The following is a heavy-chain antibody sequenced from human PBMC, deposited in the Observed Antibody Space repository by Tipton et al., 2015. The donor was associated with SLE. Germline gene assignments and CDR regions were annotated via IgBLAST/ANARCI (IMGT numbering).Heavy chain of an antibody. CDR3: ARRRITMVRGESYYMDV. Sequence: SLRLSCAASGFTFSNYAMSWVRQAPGEGLEWVSAITGSGDRTYYIDSVKGRFTISRDKSQNTLYLQMNSLRAEDTAVYYCARRRITMVRGESYYMDVWGKGTTVTVSS. V-gene: IGHV3-23*01. D-gene: IGHD3-10*01. CDR1: GFTFSNYA. CDR2: ITGSGDRT. J-gene: IGHJ6*03.